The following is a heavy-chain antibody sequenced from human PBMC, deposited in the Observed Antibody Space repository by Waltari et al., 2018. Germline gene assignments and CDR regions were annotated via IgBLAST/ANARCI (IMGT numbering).Heavy chain of an antibody. CDR3: ARDGNYYDSSGYYHDLDY. Sequence: EVQLVESGGGLVQPGGSLRLSCAASGFTFSSYEMNWVRQAPGKGLEWVSYIISSGSTIYYADSVKGRFTISRDNAKNSLYLQMNSLRAEDTAVYYCARDGNYYDSSGYYHDLDYWGQGTLVTVSS. CDR2: IISSGSTI. J-gene: IGHJ4*02. D-gene: IGHD3-22*01. CDR1: GFTFSSYE. V-gene: IGHV3-48*03.